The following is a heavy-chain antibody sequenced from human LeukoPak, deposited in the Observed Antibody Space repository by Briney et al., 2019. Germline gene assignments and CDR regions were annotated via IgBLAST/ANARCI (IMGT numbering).Heavy chain of an antibody. J-gene: IGHJ4*02. D-gene: IGHD6-13*01. CDR2: ISITSDYI. CDR3: ARRGSSWYAAVY. Sequence: GGSLRLSCAASGFTFSSYTMNWVRQAPGKGLEWVSSISITSDYIYYPDSMKGRFTISRDNAKNSLYLQMNSLRAEDTAVYYCARRGSSWYAAVYWGQGTLVTVSS. V-gene: IGHV3-21*01. CDR1: GFTFSSYT.